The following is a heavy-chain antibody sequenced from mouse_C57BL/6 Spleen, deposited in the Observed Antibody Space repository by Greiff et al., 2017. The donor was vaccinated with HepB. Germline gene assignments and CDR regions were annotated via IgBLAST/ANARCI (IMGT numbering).Heavy chain of an antibody. D-gene: IGHD4-1*01. Sequence: EVNVVESGAELVRPGASVKLSCTASGFNIKDDYMHWVKQRPEQGLEWIGWIDPENGDTEYASKFQGKATITADTSSNTAYLQLSSLTSEDTAVYYCTRGTGSLDYWGQGTTLTVSS. V-gene: IGHV14-4*01. J-gene: IGHJ2*01. CDR1: GFNIKDDY. CDR3: TRGTGSLDY. CDR2: IDPENGDT.